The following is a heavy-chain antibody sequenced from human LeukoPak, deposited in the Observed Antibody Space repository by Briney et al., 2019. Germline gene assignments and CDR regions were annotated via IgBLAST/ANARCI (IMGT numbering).Heavy chain of an antibody. V-gene: IGHV4-38-2*02. CDR3: ARGTGFGEPIDY. CDR2: FYHSGST. D-gene: IGHD3-10*01. Sequence: SETLSLTCTVSGFSISSDYYWGWIRQPPGKGLEWIGSFYHSGSTYYNPSLKSRVTISVDTSKNQFSLKLISVTATDTAVYYCARGTGFGEPIDYWGQGTLVTVSS. J-gene: IGHJ4*02. CDR1: GFSISSDYY.